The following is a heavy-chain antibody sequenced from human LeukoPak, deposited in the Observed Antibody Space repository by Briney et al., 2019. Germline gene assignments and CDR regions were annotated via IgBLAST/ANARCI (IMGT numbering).Heavy chain of an antibody. CDR3: ARDRVTMVRGVIIFYGMDV. CDR1: GVSVSSGSYY. D-gene: IGHD3-10*01. Sequence: PSETLSLTCTVSGVSVSSGSYYWRWLRQPPGKGLEWIGYIYYSGSTNYNPSLKSRVTISVDTSKNQFSLKLSSVTAADTAVYYCARDRVTMVRGVIIFYGMDVWGKGTTVTVSS. CDR2: IYYSGST. J-gene: IGHJ6*04. V-gene: IGHV4-61*01.